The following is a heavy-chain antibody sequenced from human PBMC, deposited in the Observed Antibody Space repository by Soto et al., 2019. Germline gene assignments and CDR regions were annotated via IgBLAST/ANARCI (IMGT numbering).Heavy chain of an antibody. V-gene: IGHV4-34*01. CDR1: GGSFSGYY. Sequence: SETLSLTCAVYGGSFSGYYWSWIRQPPGKGLEWIGEINHSGSTNYNPSLKSRVTISVDTSKNQFSLKLSSVTAADTAVYYCARLPPRIAARPRYYGMDVWGQGTTVTVSS. J-gene: IGHJ6*02. D-gene: IGHD6-6*01. CDR2: INHSGST. CDR3: ARLPPRIAARPRYYGMDV.